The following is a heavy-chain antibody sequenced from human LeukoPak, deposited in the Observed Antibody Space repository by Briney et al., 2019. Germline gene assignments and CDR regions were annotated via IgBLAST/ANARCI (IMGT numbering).Heavy chain of an antibody. Sequence: SETLSLTCTVSGGSISSSSYYWGWIRQPPGKGLEWIGSIYYSGSTYYNPSLKSRVTISVDTSKNQFSLKLSSVTAADTAVYYCARDNPAADHTFDHWGQGTLVTVSS. D-gene: IGHD2-15*01. CDR3: ARDNPAADHTFDH. CDR1: GGSISSSSYY. V-gene: IGHV4-39*07. CDR2: IYYSGST. J-gene: IGHJ4*02.